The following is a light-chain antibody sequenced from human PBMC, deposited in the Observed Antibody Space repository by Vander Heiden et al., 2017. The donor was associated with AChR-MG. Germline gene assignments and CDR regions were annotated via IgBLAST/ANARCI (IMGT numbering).Light chain of an antibody. J-gene: IGLJ2*01. CDR2: DVS. CDR1: SSDVGGYNY. Sequence: QSALTQPASVSGSPGQSITISCTGPSSDVGGYNYVSWYQQHPGKAPKLMFYDVSNRRSGVSNRFSGSKSGNTASLTTAGLQAEDEADYYCSSYTSSSTLVCGGATEL. V-gene: IGLV2-14*03. CDR3: SSYTSSSTLV.